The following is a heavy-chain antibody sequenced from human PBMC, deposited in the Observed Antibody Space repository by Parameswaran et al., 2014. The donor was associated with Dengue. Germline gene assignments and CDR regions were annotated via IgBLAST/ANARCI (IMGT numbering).Heavy chain of an antibody. D-gene: IGHD2-2*01. J-gene: IGHJ5*02. CDR2: IIPLFGIA. V-gene: IGHV1-69*01. CDR3: AREGNGTLYHEKANWFDP. Sequence: WVRQAPGQGLEWMGGIIPLFGIANYAQKFQGRVTITADESTTTVYMDLRSLRSEDTAVYYCAREGNGTLYHEKANWFDPWGQGTRVTVSS.